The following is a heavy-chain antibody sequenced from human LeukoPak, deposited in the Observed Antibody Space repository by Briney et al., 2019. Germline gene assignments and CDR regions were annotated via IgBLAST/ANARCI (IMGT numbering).Heavy chain of an antibody. D-gene: IGHD6-19*01. CDR1: GFTFSSYW. Sequence: PGGSLRLSCAASGFTFSSYWMSWVRQAPGKGLEWVANIKQDGSEKYHVDSVKGRFTISRDNAKNSLYLQMNSLRAEDTAVYYCARAWLDGSGWYAGPTDYWGQGTLVTVSS. CDR2: IKQDGSEK. V-gene: IGHV3-7*01. J-gene: IGHJ4*02. CDR3: ARAWLDGSGWYAGPTDY.